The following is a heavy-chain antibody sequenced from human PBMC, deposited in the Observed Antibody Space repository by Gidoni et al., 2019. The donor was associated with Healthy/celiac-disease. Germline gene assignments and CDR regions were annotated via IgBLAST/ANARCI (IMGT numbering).Heavy chain of an antibody. CDR1: GFTFSSYG. D-gene: IGHD1-26*01. CDR2: ISYDGSNK. CDR3: ACGKWELLPFDY. V-gene: IGHV3-30*03. Sequence: QVQLVESGGGVVQPGRSLRLSCAASGFTFSSYGMHWVRQAPGKGLGWVAVISYDGSNKYYADSVKGRFTISRDNSKNTLYLQMNSLRAEDTAVYYCACGKWELLPFDYWGQGTLVTVSS. J-gene: IGHJ4*02.